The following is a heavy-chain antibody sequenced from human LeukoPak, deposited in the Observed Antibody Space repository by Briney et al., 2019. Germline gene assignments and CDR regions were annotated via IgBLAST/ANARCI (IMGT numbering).Heavy chain of an antibody. D-gene: IGHD1-7*01. Sequence: GGSLRLSCAASGFTFSSYAMHWVRQAPGKRLEWVAVISYDGSNKYYADSVKGRFTISRDNSKNTLYLQMNSLRAEDTAVYYCARNLPNDYWGQGTLVTVSS. CDR3: ARNLPNDY. CDR2: ISYDGSNK. J-gene: IGHJ4*02. V-gene: IGHV3-30-3*01. CDR1: GFTFSSYA.